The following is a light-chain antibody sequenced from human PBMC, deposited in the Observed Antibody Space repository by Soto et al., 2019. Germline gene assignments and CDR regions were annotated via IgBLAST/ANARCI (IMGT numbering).Light chain of an antibody. CDR1: QDVSNY. Sequence: DIQMTQSPSSLSASVGDRVTITCQASQDVSNYLNWYQQKLGKAPKLLIYDASNLETGVPSRFSGSGSGTYFSFTISSLQPEDFAIYYCQQYSNLITFGQGTRLEIK. J-gene: IGKJ5*01. V-gene: IGKV1-33*01. CDR3: QQYSNLIT. CDR2: DAS.